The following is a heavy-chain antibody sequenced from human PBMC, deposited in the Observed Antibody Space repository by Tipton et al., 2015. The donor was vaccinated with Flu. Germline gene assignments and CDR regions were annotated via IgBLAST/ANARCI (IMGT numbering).Heavy chain of an antibody. J-gene: IGHJ5*02. D-gene: IGHD4/OR15-4a*01. Sequence: GLVKPSETLSLICTVSGGSISPYYWSWIRQSAGKGLEWIGRLDISGNTNYNPSLRSRVTMSVDASKNQFSLKLWSVTAADTAIYYCARGVDYSGPSSYRADWFDPWGQGTLVTVSS. CDR2: LDISGNT. CDR3: ARGVDYSGPSSYRADWFDP. CDR1: GGSISPYY. V-gene: IGHV4-4*07.